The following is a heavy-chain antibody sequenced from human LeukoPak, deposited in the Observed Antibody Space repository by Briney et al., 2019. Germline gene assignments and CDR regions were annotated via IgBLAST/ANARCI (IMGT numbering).Heavy chain of an antibody. CDR1: GYTFTDYY. D-gene: IGHD6-13*01. Sequence: ASVKVSCKASGYTFTDYYMHWVRQAPGQGLEWMGLINPDGGSTAYAHRFQGRVIMTRDTSTSTAYMDLSSLRSEDTAVYHCARAPRNSSTMLDFWGQGTLVTISS. CDR2: INPDGGST. J-gene: IGHJ4*02. CDR3: ARAPRNSSTMLDF. V-gene: IGHV1-46*01.